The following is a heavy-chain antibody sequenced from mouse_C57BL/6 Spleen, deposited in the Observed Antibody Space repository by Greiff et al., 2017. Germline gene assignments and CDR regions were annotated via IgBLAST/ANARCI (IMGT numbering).Heavy chain of an antibody. Sequence: EVKLVESEGGLVQPGSSMKLSCTASGFTFSDYYMAWVRQVPEKGLEWVANINYDGSSTYYLASLKSRFIISRDNAKNILYLQMSSLKSEDTATYYCARDLYYGSYWYFDVWGTGTTVTVSS. J-gene: IGHJ1*03. CDR1: GFTFSDYY. CDR2: INYDGSST. D-gene: IGHD1-1*01. V-gene: IGHV5-16*01. CDR3: ARDLYYGSYWYFDV.